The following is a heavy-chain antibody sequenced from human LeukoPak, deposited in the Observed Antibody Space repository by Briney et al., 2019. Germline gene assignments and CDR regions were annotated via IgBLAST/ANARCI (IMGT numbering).Heavy chain of an antibody. Sequence: SETLSLTCAVYGGSFSGYYWSWLRQPPGKGLEWIGEINHSGSTNYNPSLKSRVTISVDTSKNQFSLKLSSVTAADTAVYYCAREGPLSSSGYYYYYYYMDVWGKGTTVTVSS. CDR2: INHSGST. CDR3: AREGPLSSSGYYYYYYYMDV. V-gene: IGHV4-34*01. J-gene: IGHJ6*03. CDR1: GGSFSGYY. D-gene: IGHD6-6*01.